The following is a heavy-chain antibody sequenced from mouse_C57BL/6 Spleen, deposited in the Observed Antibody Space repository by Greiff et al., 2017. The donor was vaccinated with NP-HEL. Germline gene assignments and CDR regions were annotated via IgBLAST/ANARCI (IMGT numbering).Heavy chain of an antibody. CDR3: AREGDYRTSYGSYFDY. V-gene: IGHV1-26*01. Sequence: VQLKQSGPELVKPGASVKISCKASGYTFTDYYMNWVKQSHGKSLEWIGDINPNNGGTSYNQKFKGKATLTVDKSSSTAYMELRSLTSEDSAVYYCAREGDYRTSYGSYFDYWGQGTTLTVSS. J-gene: IGHJ2*01. CDR1: GYTFTDYY. CDR2: INPNNGGT. D-gene: IGHD1-1*01.